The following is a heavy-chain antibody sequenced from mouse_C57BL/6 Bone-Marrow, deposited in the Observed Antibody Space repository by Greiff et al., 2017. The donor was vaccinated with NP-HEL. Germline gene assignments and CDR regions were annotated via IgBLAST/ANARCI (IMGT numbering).Heavy chain of an antibody. CDR3: ARSGYYDYDVGLFAY. V-gene: IGHV1-81*01. CDR1: GYTFTSYG. CDR2: IYPRSGNT. J-gene: IGHJ3*01. D-gene: IGHD2-4*01. Sequence: QVQLQQSGAELARPGASVKLSCKASGYTFTSYGISWVKQRTGQGLEWIGEIYPRSGNTYYNEKFKGKATLTADKSSSTAYMALRSLTSEDSAVYFCARSGYYDYDVGLFAYWGQGTLVTVSA.